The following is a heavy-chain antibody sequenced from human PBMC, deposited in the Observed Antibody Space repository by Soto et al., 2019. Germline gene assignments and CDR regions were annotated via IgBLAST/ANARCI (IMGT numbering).Heavy chain of an antibody. J-gene: IGHJ4*02. Sequence: SETLSLTCTVSGVSISSSSYYLGWIRQPPGKGLEWIGSIYYSGRTYYNPSFKSRVTISIATSKTQFSLKLSSVTATDTAVYYCARQRTTVVTQDYFDHWGQGALVTVSS. CDR2: IYYSGRT. V-gene: IGHV4-39*01. CDR3: ARQRTTVVTQDYFDH. CDR1: GVSISSSSYY. D-gene: IGHD2-21*02.